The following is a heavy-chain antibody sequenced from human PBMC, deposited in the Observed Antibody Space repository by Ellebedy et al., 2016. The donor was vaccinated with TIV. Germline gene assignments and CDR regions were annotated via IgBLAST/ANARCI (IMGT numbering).Heavy chain of an antibody. D-gene: IGHD4-23*01. J-gene: IGHJ4*02. Sequence: SETLSLXCAVYGGSFTNYYWSWIRQPPKKGLEWIGEIDHSGTTNYNPSLQSRVTISVDTSKSQFSLHLSSLTAADTAVYYCARVETAVTHNFDYWGQGTLVTVSS. CDR3: ARVETAVTHNFDY. CDR1: GGSFTNYY. CDR2: IDHSGTT. V-gene: IGHV4-34*01.